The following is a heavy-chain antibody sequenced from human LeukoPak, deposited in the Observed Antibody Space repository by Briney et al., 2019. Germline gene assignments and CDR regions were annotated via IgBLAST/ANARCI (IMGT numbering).Heavy chain of an antibody. CDR2: IFSGGGT. J-gene: IGHJ6*02. Sequence: GGSLRLSCAVSGVTVSSTDMSWVRQAPGKGLEWVSVIFSGGGTYYTGSVKGRFTISRDNSKNTLYLQMNSLRAEDTAVYYCARDTVTTFRFRDYYYYGMDVWGQGTTVTVSS. CDR3: ARDTVTTFRFRDYYYYGMDV. CDR1: GVTVSSTD. D-gene: IGHD4-17*01. V-gene: IGHV3-53*01.